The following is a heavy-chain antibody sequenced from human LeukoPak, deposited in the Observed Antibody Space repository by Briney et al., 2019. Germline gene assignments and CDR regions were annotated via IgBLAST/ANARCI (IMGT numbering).Heavy chain of an antibody. J-gene: IGHJ4*02. V-gene: IGHV3-33*06. CDR1: GFTFSSYG. Sequence: PGGSLRLSCAASGFTFSSYGMHWVRQAPGKGLEWVAVIWYDGSSKSYADSVKGRFTISRDNSKNTLYLQMNSLRAEDTAVYYCAKALTPRDTAMVKGYWGQGTPVTDSS. D-gene: IGHD5-18*01. CDR2: IWYDGSSK. CDR3: AKALTPRDTAMVKGY.